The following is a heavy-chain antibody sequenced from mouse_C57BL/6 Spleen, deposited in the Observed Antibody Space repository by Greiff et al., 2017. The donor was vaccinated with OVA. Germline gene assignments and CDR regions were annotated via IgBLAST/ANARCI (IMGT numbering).Heavy chain of an antibody. CDR2: INPSNGGT. J-gene: IGHJ1*03. Sequence: QVHVKQPGTELVKPGASVTLSCKASGYTFTSYWMHWVKQRPGQGLEWIGNINPSNGGTNYNEKFKSKATLTVDKSSSTAYMQLSSLTSEDSAVYYCARGVVASRGWYFDVWGTGTTVTVSS. CDR1: GYTFTSYW. CDR3: ARGVVASRGWYFDV. V-gene: IGHV1-53*01. D-gene: IGHD1-1*01.